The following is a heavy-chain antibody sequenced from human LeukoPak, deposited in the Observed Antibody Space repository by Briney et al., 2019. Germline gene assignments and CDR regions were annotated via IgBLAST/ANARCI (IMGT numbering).Heavy chain of an antibody. CDR2: IYYSGST. CDR3: ARSFLEWLSLNV. V-gene: IGHV4-39*01. CDR1: GGSISSSSYY. D-gene: IGHD3-3*01. J-gene: IGHJ6*02. Sequence: SSETRSLTCTVSGGSISSSSYYWGWIRQPPGKGLEWIGSIYYSGSTYYNPSLKSRVTISVDTSKNQFSLKLSSVTAADTAVYYCARSFLEWLSLNVWGQGTTVTVSS.